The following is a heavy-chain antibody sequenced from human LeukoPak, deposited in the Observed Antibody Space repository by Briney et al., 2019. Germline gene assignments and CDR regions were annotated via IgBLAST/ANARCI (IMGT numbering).Heavy chain of an antibody. J-gene: IGHJ5*02. Sequence: LPGGSLRLSCAASGFTFSSYGMHWVRQAPGKGREWVAVIWYDGSNKYYADSVKGRFTISRDNSKNTLYLQMNSLRAEDTAVYYCARDIVGATDWFDPWGQGTLVTVSS. D-gene: IGHD1-26*01. CDR2: IWYDGSNK. CDR1: GFTFSSYG. CDR3: ARDIVGATDWFDP. V-gene: IGHV3-33*01.